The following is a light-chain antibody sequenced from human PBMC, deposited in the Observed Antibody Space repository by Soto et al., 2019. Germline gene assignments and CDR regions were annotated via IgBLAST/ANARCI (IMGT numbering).Light chain of an antibody. Sequence: EIVLAQSPGTLSLSPGQGATLSCRASQSVDNNFLVWYQQKPGQAPRVLIHGASKRATGITDRFGGSGSETDFTLTISRLEPEDFAIYYCQQYGSSPVTFGQGTRLEIK. CDR3: QQYGSSPVT. V-gene: IGKV3-20*01. J-gene: IGKJ5*01. CDR1: QSVDNNF. CDR2: GAS.